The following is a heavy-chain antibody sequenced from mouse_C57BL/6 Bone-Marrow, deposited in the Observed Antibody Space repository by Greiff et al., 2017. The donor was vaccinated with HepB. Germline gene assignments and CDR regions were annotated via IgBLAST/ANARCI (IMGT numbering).Heavy chain of an antibody. CDR3: ARDDYYGSRTYFDY. Sequence: VKLVESGAELARPGASVKLSCKASGYTFTSYGISWVKQRTGQGLEWIGEIYPRSGNTYYNEKFKGKATLTADKSSSTAYMELRSLTSEDSAVYFCARDDYYGSRTYFDYWGQGTTLTVSS. CDR1: GYTFTSYG. D-gene: IGHD1-1*01. V-gene: IGHV1-81*01. J-gene: IGHJ2*01. CDR2: IYPRSGNT.